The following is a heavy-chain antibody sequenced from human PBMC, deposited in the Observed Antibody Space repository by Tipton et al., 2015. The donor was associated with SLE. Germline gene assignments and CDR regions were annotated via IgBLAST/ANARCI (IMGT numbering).Heavy chain of an antibody. D-gene: IGHD3-22*01. V-gene: IGHV4-4*07. CDR1: GGAISTFY. CDR2: IYSSGRT. Sequence: LRLSCTVSGGAISTFYWRWIRQSAGKGLEWIGRIYSSGRTNYNPSLKSRVTMSVDTSRKQFSLKLSSVTAADTAVYYCARSGGEPYYYVSSGFYPDWGQGTLVTVSS. J-gene: IGHJ3*01. CDR3: ARSGGEPYYYVSSGFYPD.